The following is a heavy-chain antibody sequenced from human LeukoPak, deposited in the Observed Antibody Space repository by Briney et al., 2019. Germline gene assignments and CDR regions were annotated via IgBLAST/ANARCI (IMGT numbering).Heavy chain of an antibody. Sequence: PSETLSLTCTVSGGSISSYYWSWIRQPPGKGLEWIGYIYYSGSTNYNPSLKSRVTISVDMSKNQFSLKLSSVTAADTAVYYCARAPLTTGRNYYYMDVWGKGTTVTVSS. CDR2: IYYSGST. D-gene: IGHD3-22*01. V-gene: IGHV4-59*01. J-gene: IGHJ6*03. CDR3: ARAPLTTGRNYYYMDV. CDR1: GGSISSYY.